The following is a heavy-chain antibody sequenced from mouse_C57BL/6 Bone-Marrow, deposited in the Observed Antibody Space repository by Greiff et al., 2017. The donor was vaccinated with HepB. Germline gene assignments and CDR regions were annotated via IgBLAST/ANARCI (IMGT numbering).Heavy chain of an antibody. J-gene: IGHJ4*01. V-gene: IGHV5-4*01. CDR1: GFTFSSYA. CDR3: ARDGNSNYVSAMDY. D-gene: IGHD2-5*01. CDR2: ISDGGSYT. Sequence: EVHLVESGGGLVKPGGSLKLSCAASGFTFSSYAMSWVRQTPEKRLEWVATISDGGSYTYYPDNVKGRFTISRDNAKNNLYLQMSHLKSEDTAMYYCARDGNSNYVSAMDYWGQGTSVTVSS.